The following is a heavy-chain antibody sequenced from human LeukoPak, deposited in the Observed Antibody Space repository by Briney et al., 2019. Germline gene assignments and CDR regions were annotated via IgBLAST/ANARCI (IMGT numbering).Heavy chain of an antibody. V-gene: IGHV3-7*01. Sequence: GGSLRLSCVASGFTFSSYWMSWVRQAPGKGLDGVANIKEDGSEKYYVDSVKGRFTISRDNAKNSLYLEMNSLRAEDTAVYYCARPPKTYCTTGVCDYWGQGTSVTVSS. CDR1: GFTFSSYW. D-gene: IGHD2-8*01. J-gene: IGHJ4*02. CDR2: IKEDGSEK. CDR3: ARPPKTYCTTGVCDY.